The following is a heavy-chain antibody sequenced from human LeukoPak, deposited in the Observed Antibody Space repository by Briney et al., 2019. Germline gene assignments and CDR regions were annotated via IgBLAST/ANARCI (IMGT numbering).Heavy chain of an antibody. CDR3: ARHLLEYSSSSWGYYYYYMDV. V-gene: IGHV4-4*09. CDR2: IYTSGST. D-gene: IGHD6-6*01. Sequence: SETLSLTCTVSGGSVSSYYWSWIRQPPGKGLEWIGYIYTSGSTNYNPSLKSRVTISVDTSKNQFSLKLSSVTAADTAVYYCARHLLEYSSSSWGYYYYYMDVWGQGTMVTVSS. CDR1: GGSVSSYY. J-gene: IGHJ6*03.